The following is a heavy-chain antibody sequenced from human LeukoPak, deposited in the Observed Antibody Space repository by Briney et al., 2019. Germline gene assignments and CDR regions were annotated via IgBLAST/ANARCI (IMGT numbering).Heavy chain of an antibody. CDR3: AREMRGYCSSTSCYRTEYFQH. CDR2: ISSSGSTI. CDR1: GFTFSDYY. Sequence: KPGGSLRLSCAASGFTFSDYYMSWIRQAPGKGLEWVSYISSSGSTIYYADSVKGRFTISRDNAKNSLYLQMNSLRAEDTAVYYCAREMRGYCSSTSCYRTEYFQHWGQGTLVTVSS. V-gene: IGHV3-11*04. J-gene: IGHJ1*01. D-gene: IGHD2-2*02.